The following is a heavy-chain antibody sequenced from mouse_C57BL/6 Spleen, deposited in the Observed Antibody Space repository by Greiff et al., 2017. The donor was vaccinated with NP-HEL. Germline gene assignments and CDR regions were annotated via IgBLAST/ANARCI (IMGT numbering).Heavy chain of an antibody. D-gene: IGHD3-2*02. Sequence: VQLQQSGPELVKPGASVKMSCKASGYTFTDYNMHWVKQSHGKSLEWIGYINPNNGGTSYNQKFKGKATLTVNKSSSTAYMELRSLTSEDSAVYYCAKDSSGYRYFDYWGQGTTLTVSS. CDR2: INPNNGGT. J-gene: IGHJ2*01. CDR1: GYTFTDYN. V-gene: IGHV1-22*01. CDR3: AKDSSGYRYFDY.